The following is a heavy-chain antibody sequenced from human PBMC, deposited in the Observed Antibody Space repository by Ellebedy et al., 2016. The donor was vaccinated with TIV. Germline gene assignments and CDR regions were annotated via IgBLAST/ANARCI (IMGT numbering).Heavy chain of an antibody. CDR3: ARRIGDY. D-gene: IGHD3-16*01. V-gene: IGHV4-59*08. Sequence: SETLSLTCTVSGGSISTFYWSWIRQPPGKGLEWIGSIFDNGRTNYNPSLESRVTMSLDTSKSQFSLKLSSVTAADTAVYYCARRIGDYWGQGTLGIVSS. CDR2: IFDNGRT. CDR1: GGSISTFY. J-gene: IGHJ4*02.